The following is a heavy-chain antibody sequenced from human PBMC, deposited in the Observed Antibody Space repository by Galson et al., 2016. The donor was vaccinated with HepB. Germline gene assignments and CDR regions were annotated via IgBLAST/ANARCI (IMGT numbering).Heavy chain of an antibody. J-gene: IGHJ6*02. CDR3: ARDGRAWVGLDV. D-gene: IGHD3/OR15-3a*01. V-gene: IGHV4-59*11. Sequence: ETLSLTCAVSGASISGHHWSWIRQPPGKGLEWIGYVHYSGTTNYNPSLKSRVSISIDTSKTHFSLRLTSLTAADTAIYFCARDGRAWVGLDVWGQGTTVTVSS. CDR1: GASISGHH. CDR2: VHYSGTT.